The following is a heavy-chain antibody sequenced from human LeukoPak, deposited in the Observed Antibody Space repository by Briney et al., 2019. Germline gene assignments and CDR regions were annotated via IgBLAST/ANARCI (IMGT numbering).Heavy chain of an antibody. D-gene: IGHD2-15*01. CDR3: ARDGCSGGSGYGIDY. CDR2: ICFVERDK. Sequence: RGSLRLSCAASGLTFSSYAMHWVRQAPRKGLEWVAVICFVERDKYYADSVKGRFTISRDNSKDTLYLQMNSLRAEATAVYYCARDGCSGGSGYGIDYWGQGTLVTVSS. V-gene: IGHV3-33*01. CDR1: GLTFSSYA. J-gene: IGHJ4*02.